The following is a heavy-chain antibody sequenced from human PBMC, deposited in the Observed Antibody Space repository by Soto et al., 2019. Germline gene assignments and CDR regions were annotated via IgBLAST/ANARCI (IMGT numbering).Heavy chain of an antibody. Sequence: EVQLLESGGGLVQPGGSLRLSCAASGFTCSSYAMSWVRQAPGKGLEWVSVISGNGGATYYADSVKGRFTISRDNSNSKLYLQMNSLRAEDTAVYYCTKPTASWAGAGFPDYWGQGTMVTVSS. CDR2: ISGNGGAT. D-gene: IGHD6-19*01. V-gene: IGHV3-23*01. CDR3: TKPTASWAGAGFPDY. J-gene: IGHJ4*02. CDR1: GFTCSSYA.